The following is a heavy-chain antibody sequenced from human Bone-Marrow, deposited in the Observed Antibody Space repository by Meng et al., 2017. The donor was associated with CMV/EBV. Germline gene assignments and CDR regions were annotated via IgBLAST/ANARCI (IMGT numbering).Heavy chain of an antibody. D-gene: IGHD5-12*01. CDR1: GYTFPDYY. Sequence: ASVTVSCKASGYTFPDYYIHWVRQAPGQGLEWMGWTDPNRGATHYAQKFQGRVTMTRDTSISAAYMDLSRLRFDDTAVYWCARERGDSGYDAFDYWGQGTLVTVSS. CDR2: TDPNRGAT. V-gene: IGHV1-2*02. CDR3: ARERGDSGYDAFDY. J-gene: IGHJ4*02.